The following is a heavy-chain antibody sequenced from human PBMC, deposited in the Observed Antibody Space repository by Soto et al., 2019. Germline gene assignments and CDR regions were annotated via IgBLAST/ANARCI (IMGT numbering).Heavy chain of an antibody. CDR1: GYTFTYRY. J-gene: IGHJ4*02. CDR3: ASSPVHCSSTSCPLDY. CDR2: ITPFNGNT. D-gene: IGHD2-2*01. Sequence: SVKVSCKACGYTFTYRYLHWVRQAPGQALEWMGWITPFNGNTNYAQKFQDRVTITRDRSMSTAYMELSSLRSEDTAMYYCASSPVHCSSTSCPLDYWGQGTLVTVSS. V-gene: IGHV1-45*02.